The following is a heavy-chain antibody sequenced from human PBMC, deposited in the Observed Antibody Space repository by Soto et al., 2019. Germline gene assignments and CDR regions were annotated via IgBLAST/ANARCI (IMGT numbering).Heavy chain of an antibody. J-gene: IGHJ6*02. D-gene: IGHD4-17*01. Sequence: QVQLQESGPGLVKPSQTLSLTCTVSGASINGGGYYWSWIRQHPGKGLEWIGSIYYSGNTYYSPYLNSLVTPSVDTSKNHFSLRLTSVTAADTAVYYCARDPSYGDYSYYGMDVWGQGTTVTVSS. CDR1: GASINGGGYY. CDR2: IYYSGNT. V-gene: IGHV4-31*01. CDR3: ARDPSYGDYSYYGMDV.